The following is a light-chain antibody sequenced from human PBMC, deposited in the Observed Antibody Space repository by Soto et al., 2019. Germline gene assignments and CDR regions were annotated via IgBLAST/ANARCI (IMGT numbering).Light chain of an antibody. CDR2: DAS. J-gene: IGKJ4*01. CDR3: QQYNNWPLT. V-gene: IGKV3-15*01. CDR1: QSISRS. Sequence: EIVLTQSPAILSVSPGERATLSCGASQSISRSLAWYQQKPGQAPRLLISDASTRATGIPARFSGSGSGTEFTLTISSLQSEDFAVYYCQQYNNWPLTFGGGTKVDI.